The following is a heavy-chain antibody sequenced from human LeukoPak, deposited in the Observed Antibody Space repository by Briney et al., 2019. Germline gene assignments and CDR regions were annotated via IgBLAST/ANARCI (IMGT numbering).Heavy chain of an antibody. J-gene: IGHJ4*02. CDR3: ASKYPTGGATFDY. D-gene: IGHD7-27*01. Sequence: SETLPLTCTVSGGSISSSSYYWGWIRQPPGKGLEWIGSIYYSGSTYYNPSLKSRVTISVDTSKNQFSLKLSSVTAADTAVYYCASKYPTGGATFDYWGQGTLVTVSS. CDR2: IYYSGST. V-gene: IGHV4-39*01. CDR1: GGSISSSSYY.